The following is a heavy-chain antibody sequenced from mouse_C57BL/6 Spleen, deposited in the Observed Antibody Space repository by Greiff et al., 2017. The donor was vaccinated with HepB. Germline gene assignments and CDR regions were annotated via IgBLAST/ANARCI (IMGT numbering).Heavy chain of an antibody. CDR1: GFTFSSYA. V-gene: IGHV5-4*01. CDR3: ARDPYDGYSWFAY. Sequence: EVQLQESGGGLVKPGGSLKLSCAASGFTFSSYAMSWVRQTPEKRLEWVATISDGGSYTYYPDNVKGRFTISRDNAKNNLYLQMSHLKSEDTAMYYCARDPYDGYSWFAYWGQGTLVTVSA. J-gene: IGHJ3*01. CDR2: ISDGGSYT. D-gene: IGHD2-3*01.